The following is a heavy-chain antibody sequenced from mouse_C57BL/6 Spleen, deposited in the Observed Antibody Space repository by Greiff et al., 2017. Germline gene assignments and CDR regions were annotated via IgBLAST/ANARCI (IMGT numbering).Heavy chain of an antibody. J-gene: IGHJ3*01. CDR1: GFNIKDYY. Sequence: EVKLVESGAELVRPGASVKLSCTASGFNIKDYYMHWVKQRPEQGLEWIGRIDPEDGDTEYAPKFQGKATMTADTSSNTAYLQLSSLTSEDTAVYYCTTVYYGNYGDFAYWGQGTLVTVSA. CDR3: TTVYYGNYGDFAY. V-gene: IGHV14-1*01. CDR2: IDPEDGDT. D-gene: IGHD2-1*01.